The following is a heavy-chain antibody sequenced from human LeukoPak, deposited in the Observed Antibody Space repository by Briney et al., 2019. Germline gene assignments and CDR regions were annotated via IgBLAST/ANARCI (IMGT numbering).Heavy chain of an antibody. CDR1: GYSFTRYY. Sequence: GESLKISCKGSGYSFTRYYIGWVRQMPGKGLEWMGIIYPGDSDTRYSPSFQGQVTISADKSISTTYLQWSSLKASDTSMYYCARYRYCSGGNCYGPDYWGQGTLVTVSS. CDR3: ARYRYCSGGNCYGPDY. V-gene: IGHV5-51*01. D-gene: IGHD2-15*01. J-gene: IGHJ4*02. CDR2: IYPGDSDT.